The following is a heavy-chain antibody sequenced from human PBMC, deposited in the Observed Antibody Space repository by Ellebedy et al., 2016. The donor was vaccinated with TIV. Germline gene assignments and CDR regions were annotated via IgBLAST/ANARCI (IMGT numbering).Heavy chain of an antibody. Sequence: SGPTLVKPTETLTLTCTVSGFSLSNARMGVSWIRQPPGKALEWLAHIFSNDEKSYSTSLKSRLTISKDTSKSQVVLTMTNMDPVDTATYYCARISYGSGSYYNRFDYWGQGTLVTVSS. D-gene: IGHD3-10*01. V-gene: IGHV2-26*01. CDR2: IFSNDEK. CDR1: GFSLSNARMG. CDR3: ARISYGSGSYYNRFDY. J-gene: IGHJ4*02.